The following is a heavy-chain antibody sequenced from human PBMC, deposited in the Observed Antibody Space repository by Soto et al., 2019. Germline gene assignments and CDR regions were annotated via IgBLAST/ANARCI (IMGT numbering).Heavy chain of an antibody. D-gene: IGHD2-21*02. J-gene: IGHJ5*02. CDR1: GFNFSNHW. CDR2: ITSDGKSK. V-gene: IGHV3-74*01. CDR3: ARESGDWPLNWFDP. Sequence: GGSLRLSCTASGFNFSNHWMHWVRQRPAEGLVWVSRITSDGKSKAYAESVKGRFAISRDNAKNTLYLQMNGLTAEDTAVYYCARESGDWPLNWFDPWGQGTLVTVSS.